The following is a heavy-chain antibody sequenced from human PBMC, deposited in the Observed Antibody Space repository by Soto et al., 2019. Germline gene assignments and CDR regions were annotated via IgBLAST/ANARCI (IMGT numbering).Heavy chain of an antibody. V-gene: IGHV3-33*01. J-gene: IGHJ6*02. D-gene: IGHD3-22*01. Sequence: YYADSVKGRFTISRDNSKNTLYPQMNSLRAEDTAVYYCARVMRDSAYYHYYAMDVWGQGTTVTVSS. CDR3: ARVMRDSAYYHYYAMDV.